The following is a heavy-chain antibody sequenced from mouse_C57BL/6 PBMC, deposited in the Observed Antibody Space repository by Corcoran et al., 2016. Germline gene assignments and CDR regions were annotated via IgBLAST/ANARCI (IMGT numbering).Heavy chain of an antibody. V-gene: IGHV1-18*01. CDR1: GYTFTDYN. D-gene: IGHD2-4*01. Sequence: EVQLQQSGPELVKPGASVKIPCKASGYTFTDYNMDWVKQSHGKSLEWIGDINPNNGGTIYNQKFKGKATLPVDKSSSTAYMELRSLTSEDTAVYYCARSHYDYDPAWFAYWGQGTLVTVSA. J-gene: IGHJ3*01. CDR2: INPNNGGT. CDR3: ARSHYDYDPAWFAY.